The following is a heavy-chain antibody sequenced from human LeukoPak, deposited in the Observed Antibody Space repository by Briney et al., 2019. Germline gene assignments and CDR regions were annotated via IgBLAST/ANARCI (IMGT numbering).Heavy chain of an antibody. V-gene: IGHV4-59*01. Sequence: SETLSLTCTVSGGSISSYYWSWIRQPPGKGLEWIGYIYYSGSTNYNPSLKSRVTISVDTSKNQFSLKLSSVTAADTAVYYCARSSYSSGWYQHNWFDPWAREPWSPSPQ. J-gene: IGHJ5*02. CDR1: GGSISSYY. CDR3: ARSSYSSGWYQHNWFDP. D-gene: IGHD6-19*01. CDR2: IYYSGST.